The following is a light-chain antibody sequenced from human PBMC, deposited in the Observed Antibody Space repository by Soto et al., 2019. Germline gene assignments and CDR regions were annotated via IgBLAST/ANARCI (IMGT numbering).Light chain of an antibody. V-gene: IGLV2-14*01. CDR3: SSYTSSSTLPYV. CDR2: DVS. Sequence: QSALTQPASVSGSPGQSITISCTGTSSDVGGYNYVSWYQQHPGKAPKLMIYDVSNRPSGVSNRFSGSKSGNTASLTISGLQAEDEAHHYCSSYTSSSTLPYVFGTGTKLTVL. CDR1: SSDVGGYNY. J-gene: IGLJ1*01.